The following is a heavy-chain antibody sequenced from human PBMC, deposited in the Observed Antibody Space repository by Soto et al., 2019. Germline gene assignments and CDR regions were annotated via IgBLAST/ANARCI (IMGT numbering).Heavy chain of an antibody. V-gene: IGHV1-69*02. CDR3: ARGNCSSTSCYWEYYYMDV. Sequence: SVKVSCKASGGTFSSYTISWVRQAPGQGLEWMGRIIPILGIANYAQKFQGRVTITADKSTSTAYMELSSLRSEDTAVYYCARGNCSSTSCYWEYYYMDVWGKGTTVTVSS. D-gene: IGHD2-2*01. CDR2: IIPILGIA. J-gene: IGHJ6*03. CDR1: GGTFSSYT.